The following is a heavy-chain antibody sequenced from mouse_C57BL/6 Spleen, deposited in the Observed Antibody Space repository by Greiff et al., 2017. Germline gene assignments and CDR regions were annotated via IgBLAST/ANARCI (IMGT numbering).Heavy chain of an antibody. D-gene: IGHD4-1*02. CDR1: GYTFTSYW. CDR3: ARETSSNWDDY. J-gene: IGHJ2*01. V-gene: IGHV1-61*01. CDR2: IYPSDSET. Sequence: QVQLKQPGAELVRPGSSVKLSCKASGYTFTSYWMDWVKQRPGQGLEWIGNIYPSDSETHYNQKFKDKATLTVDKSSSTAYMQLSSLTSEDSAVYYCARETSSNWDDYWGQGTTLTVSS.